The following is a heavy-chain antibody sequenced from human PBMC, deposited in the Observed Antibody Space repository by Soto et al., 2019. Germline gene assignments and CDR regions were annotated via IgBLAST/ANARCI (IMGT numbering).Heavy chain of an antibody. Sequence: GASVNVSCKASGFTFTGSAVQWVRQARGQRLEWIGLIVVGSGNTNYAQKFQERVTITRDMSTSTAYMELSSLRSEDTAVYHCAAEISYYYVWWSYRENYYGMDVWGQGTTVTVS. D-gene: IGHD3-16*02. J-gene: IGHJ6*02. V-gene: IGHV1-58*01. CDR1: GFTFTGSA. CDR3: AAEISYYYVWWSYRENYYGMDV. CDR2: IVVGSGNT.